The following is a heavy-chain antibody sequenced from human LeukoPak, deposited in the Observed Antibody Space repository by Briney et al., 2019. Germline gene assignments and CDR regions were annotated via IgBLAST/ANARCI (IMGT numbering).Heavy chain of an antibody. CDR1: GGSISSYY. J-gene: IGHJ4*02. D-gene: IGHD3-16*02. V-gene: IGHV4-59*01. CDR3: ARYHYDYVWGSYRYDY. Sequence: SETLSLTCTVSGGSISSYYWSWIRQPPGKGLEWIGYIYYSGSTNYNPSLKSRVTISVDTSKNQFSLELSSVTAADTAVYYCARYHYDYVWGSYRYDYWGQGTMVTVSS. CDR2: IYYSGST.